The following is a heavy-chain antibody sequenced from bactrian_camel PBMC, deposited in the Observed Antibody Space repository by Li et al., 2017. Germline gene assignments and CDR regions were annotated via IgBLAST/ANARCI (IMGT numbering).Heavy chain of an antibody. CDR1: GFTFSNTA. D-gene: IGHD1*01. Sequence: VQLVESGRGLVQPGGSLRLSCAASGFTFSNTAMSWVRKASGKELEWVSTIGRDGSNPRYSDSVKGRFTISRDNAKNTLYLQMNSLHTKDTATYYCAIAEQGATTMRRGPGTQVTVS. CDR2: IGRDGSNP. J-gene: IGHJ4*01. V-gene: IGHV3S2*01.